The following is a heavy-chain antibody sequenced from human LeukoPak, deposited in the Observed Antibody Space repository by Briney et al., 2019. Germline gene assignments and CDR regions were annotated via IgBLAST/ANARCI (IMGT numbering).Heavy chain of an antibody. V-gene: IGHV6-1*01. D-gene: IGHD6-19*01. CDR3: ARYPIALAATGHYFDY. Sequence: SQTPSLTCAISGDSVSSNSATWNWIRQSPSRGLEWLGRTYYRSKYYNDYAVSVKSRITIKADTSKNQFSLQLNSVTPEDTAVYYCARYPIALAATGHYFDYWGQGILVTVSS. CDR1: GDSVSSNSAT. J-gene: IGHJ4*02. CDR2: TYYRSKYYN.